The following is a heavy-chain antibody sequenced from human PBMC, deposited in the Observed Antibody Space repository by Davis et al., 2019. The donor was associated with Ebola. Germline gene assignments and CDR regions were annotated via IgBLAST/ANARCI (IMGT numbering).Heavy chain of an antibody. CDR3: ARGQLAFDY. D-gene: IGHD1-1*01. J-gene: IGHJ4*02. V-gene: IGHV3-20*04. CDR1: GFTFEDYG. Sequence: GESLKISCAVSGFTFEDYGMSWVRQAPGKGLEWVSGSNWNGGTTAYGDSVRGRFTISRDNAKNSLFLQMNSLRAEDTAFYYCARGQLAFDYWGQGILVTVSS. CDR2: SNWNGGTT.